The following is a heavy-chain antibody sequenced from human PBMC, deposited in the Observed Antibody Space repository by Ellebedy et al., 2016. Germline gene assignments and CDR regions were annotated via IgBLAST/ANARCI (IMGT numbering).Heavy chain of an antibody. CDR3: ARDEVSSTWYFDL. V-gene: IGHV3-11*01. J-gene: IGHJ2*01. D-gene: IGHD6-19*01. CDR2: INDRGTNI. Sequence: GGSLRLSCAASGFTFSDYYMTWIRLAPGKGLEWVSYINDRGTNIYYADSVKGRFTISRDNAKNSLYLQMNSLRAEDTALYYCARDEVSSTWYFDLWGRGTLVTVSA. CDR1: GFTFSDYY.